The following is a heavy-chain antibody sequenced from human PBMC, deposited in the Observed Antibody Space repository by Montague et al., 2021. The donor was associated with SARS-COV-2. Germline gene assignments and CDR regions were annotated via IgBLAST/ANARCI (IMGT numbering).Heavy chain of an antibody. D-gene: IGHD6-19*01. Sequence: YLRLSCPASGFTFDDYAMHWVRQAPGKGLEWVSGISWNSGNIGYADSVKGRFTISRDNAKNSLYLQMNSLRAEDTALYYCAKGEIGSGWYGAFDIWGQGTMVTVSS. CDR1: GFTFDDYA. CDR2: ISWNSGNI. J-gene: IGHJ3*02. CDR3: AKGEIGSGWYGAFDI. V-gene: IGHV3-9*01.